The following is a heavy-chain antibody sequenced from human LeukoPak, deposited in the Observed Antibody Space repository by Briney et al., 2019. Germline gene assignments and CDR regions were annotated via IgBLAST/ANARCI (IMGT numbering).Heavy chain of an antibody. CDR3: ARDPPKNEYYYDSSGYR. Sequence: SETLSLTCTVSGGSISSYYWSWIRQPPGKGLEWIGYIYYSGSTNYNPSLKSRVTISVDTSKNQFSLKLSSVTAADTAVYYCARDPPKNEYYYDSSGYRWGQGTLVTVSS. CDR2: IYYSGST. CDR1: GGSISSYY. V-gene: IGHV4-59*01. D-gene: IGHD3-22*01. J-gene: IGHJ4*02.